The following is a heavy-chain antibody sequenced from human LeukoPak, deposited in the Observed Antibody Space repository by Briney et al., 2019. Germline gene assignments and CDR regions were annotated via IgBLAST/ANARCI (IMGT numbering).Heavy chain of an antibody. J-gene: IGHJ4*02. CDR3: AKNSGYYHPYYIDS. Sequence: SETLSLTCIVSGYSISSSYYWDWIRQPPGKGLEWIGNIYHSRSTYYNPSLKSRVTISVDTSKNQFSLKLNSVTAADTAVYYCAKNSGYYHPYYIDSWGQGTLVTVSS. CDR1: GYSISSSYY. V-gene: IGHV4-38-2*02. CDR2: IYHSRST. D-gene: IGHD3-22*01.